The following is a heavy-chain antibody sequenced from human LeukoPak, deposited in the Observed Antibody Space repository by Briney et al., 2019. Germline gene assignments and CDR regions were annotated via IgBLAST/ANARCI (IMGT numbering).Heavy chain of an antibody. J-gene: IGHJ4*02. CDR3: ARRSSGWPFDS. D-gene: IGHD6-19*01. Sequence: SETLSLTCAVYGGSFSGYYWSWIRQPPGKGLEWIGTIHYSGSTYYNPSLKSRVTISVDTSKNQFSLKLSSVTAADTAVYYCARRSSGWPFDSWGQGTLVTVSS. CDR2: IHYSGST. CDR1: GGSFSGYY. V-gene: IGHV4-34*01.